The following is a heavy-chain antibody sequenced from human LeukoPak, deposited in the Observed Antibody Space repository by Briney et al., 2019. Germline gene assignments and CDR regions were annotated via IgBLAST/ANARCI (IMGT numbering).Heavy chain of an antibody. CDR2: IRSDGVDK. CDR1: GLTFSRYG. Sequence: QPGGSLRLSCAASGLTFSRYGMCWVRQAPGKGLEWVAFIRSDGVDKYYVDSVKGRFTISRDNSKNTLYLQMNSLRAEDTGVYYCATPGGVDYSNYYFDYWGQGTLVTVSS. V-gene: IGHV3-30*02. D-gene: IGHD4-11*01. CDR3: ATPGGVDYSNYYFDY. J-gene: IGHJ4*02.